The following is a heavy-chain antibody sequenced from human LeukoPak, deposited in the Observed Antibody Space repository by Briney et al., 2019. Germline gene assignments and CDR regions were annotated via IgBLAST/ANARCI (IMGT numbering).Heavy chain of an antibody. V-gene: IGHV3-21*01. J-gene: IGHJ6*03. CDR3: AKDMDV. Sequence: GGSLRLSCAASGFSFSDYTMNWVRQAPGKGLEWVSSISSSSSYIFYADSVKGRFTISRDNSKNTLYLQMNSLRAEDTAVYYCAKDMDVWGKGTTVTISS. CDR2: ISSSSSYI. CDR1: GFSFSDYT.